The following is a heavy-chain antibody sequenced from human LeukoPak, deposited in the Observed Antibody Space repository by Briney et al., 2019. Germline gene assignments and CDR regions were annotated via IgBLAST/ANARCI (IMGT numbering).Heavy chain of an antibody. J-gene: IGHJ4*02. Sequence: PGGSLRLSCAASGITFSRFWMSWVRQAPGKGLQWVANINQDGSEKNYVDSVKGRFTISRDNTKNSLYLQMNSLRVEDTAVFYCARDQYDTWSRRGNFDSWGQGTLVIVSS. CDR3: ARDQYDTWSRRGNFDS. CDR2: INQDGSEK. CDR1: GITFSRFW. D-gene: IGHD3-3*01. V-gene: IGHV3-7*03.